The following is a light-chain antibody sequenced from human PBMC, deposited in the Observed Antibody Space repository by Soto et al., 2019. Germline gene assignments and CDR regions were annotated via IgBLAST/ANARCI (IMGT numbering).Light chain of an antibody. Sequence: IQLTQSPSSLSPSVGDRVTITCRASQAFSFYVAWYQQRPGRAPQLLIYAASALQTGVPSRFSGSGSGTDFTLTITNLQPEDSGTYYCQHPKWAFGQGTTVEI. J-gene: IGKJ1*01. V-gene: IGKV1-9*01. CDR2: AAS. CDR1: QAFSFY. CDR3: QHPKWA.